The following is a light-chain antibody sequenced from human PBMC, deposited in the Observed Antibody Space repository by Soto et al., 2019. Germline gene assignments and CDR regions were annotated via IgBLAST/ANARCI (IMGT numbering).Light chain of an antibody. CDR3: QSTDTNAAWV. Sequence: SYELTQPSSVSVSPGETARINCSGDELSKQFTYWYQQKPGQAPVLLIYKDVGRPSGIPERFSGSSSGTTVALTIGAVQAGDEAHYYCQSTDTNAAWVFGGGTKLTVL. CDR2: KDV. CDR1: ELSKQF. V-gene: IGLV3-25*02. J-gene: IGLJ3*02.